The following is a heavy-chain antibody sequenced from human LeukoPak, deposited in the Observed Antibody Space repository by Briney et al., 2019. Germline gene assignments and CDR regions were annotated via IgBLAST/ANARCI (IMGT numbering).Heavy chain of an antibody. CDR2: IYYSGST. D-gene: IGHD5-18*01. CDR3: ARDRSTAMSDDAFDI. CDR1: GGSISSSSYY. J-gene: IGHJ3*02. V-gene: IGHV4-39*07. Sequence: PSETLSLTCTVSGGSISSSSYYWGWIRQPPGKGLEWIGSIYYSGSTYYNPSLKSRVTISVDTSKNQFSLKLSSVAAADTAVYYCARDRSTAMSDDAFDIWGQGTMVTVSS.